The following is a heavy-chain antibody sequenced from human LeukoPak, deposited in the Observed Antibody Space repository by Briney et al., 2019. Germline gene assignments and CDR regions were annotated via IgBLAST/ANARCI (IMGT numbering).Heavy chain of an antibody. V-gene: IGHV4-39*01. J-gene: IGHJ4*02. D-gene: IGHD1-14*01. CDR3: ARHFDHPTAYLDS. CDR2: IYSGGMT. CDR1: GGSISSGDYY. Sequence: KPSETLSLTCTVTGGSISSGDYYWSWLRQPPGKGLEWIASIYSGGMTFYSPSLKSRLTISADTSRNHFSLRLSSVTAADTALYFCARHFDHPTAYLDSWGQGSLVTVSS.